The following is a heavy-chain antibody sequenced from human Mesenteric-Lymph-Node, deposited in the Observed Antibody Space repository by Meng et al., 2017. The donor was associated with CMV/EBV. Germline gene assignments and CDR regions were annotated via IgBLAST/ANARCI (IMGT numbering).Heavy chain of an antibody. V-gene: IGHV1-69*04. Sequence: KASGGTFSSSAISWVRQAPGQGLGWMGRIIPILGIANYAQKFQGRVTITADKSTSTAYMELSSLRSEDTAVYYCARVDYDPKAGWFDPWGQGTLVTVSS. CDR1: GGTFSSSA. CDR2: IIPILGIA. CDR3: ARVDYDPKAGWFDP. J-gene: IGHJ5*02. D-gene: IGHD3-16*01.